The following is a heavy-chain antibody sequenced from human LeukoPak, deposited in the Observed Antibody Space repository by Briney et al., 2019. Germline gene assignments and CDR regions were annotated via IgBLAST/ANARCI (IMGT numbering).Heavy chain of an antibody. V-gene: IGHV3-7*01. Sequence: GGSLRLSCAASGMTFSSYWMTWVRQAPGKGLEWVANIKQDGSEKFYVDSVKGRFTISRDNAKNSLSLQMNSLRAEDTAVYYCARGAGGSYYSALDVWGRGTTVTVSS. CDR3: ARGAGGSYYSALDV. CDR2: IKQDGSEK. J-gene: IGHJ6*02. D-gene: IGHD1-26*01. CDR1: GMTFSSYW.